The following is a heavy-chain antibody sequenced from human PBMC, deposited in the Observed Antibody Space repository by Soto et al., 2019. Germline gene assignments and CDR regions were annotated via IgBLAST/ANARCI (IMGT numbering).Heavy chain of an antibody. CDR2: IYYSGST. V-gene: IGHV4-59*01. D-gene: IGHD3-10*01. Sequence: SETLSLTCTVSGGSISSYYWSWIRQPPGKGLEWIGYIYYSGSTNYNPSLKSRVTISVDTSKNQFSLKLSSVTAADTAVYYCAREFGELYFHWFDPWGQGTLVTVSS. J-gene: IGHJ5*02. CDR1: GGSISSYY. CDR3: AREFGELYFHWFDP.